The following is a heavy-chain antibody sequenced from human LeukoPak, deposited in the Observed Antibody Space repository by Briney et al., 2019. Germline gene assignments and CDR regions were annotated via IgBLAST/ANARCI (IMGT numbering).Heavy chain of an antibody. V-gene: IGHV4-38-2*01. CDR2: IYYSGST. Sequence: SETLSLTCEVSGYSISSCFYWGWIRQPPGKGLEWIGSIYYSGSTYYNPSLKSRVTISVDTSNNHFSLQLRSVTAADTAVYYCARVSDSSGYSAIFNWFYPWGQGTLVTVSS. CDR3: ARVSDSSGYSAIFNWFYP. CDR1: GYSISSCFY. D-gene: IGHD3-22*01. J-gene: IGHJ5*02.